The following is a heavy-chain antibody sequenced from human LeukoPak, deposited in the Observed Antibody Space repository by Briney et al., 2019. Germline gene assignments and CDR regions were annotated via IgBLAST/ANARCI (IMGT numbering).Heavy chain of an antibody. CDR3: AGGYSYGPFDY. Sequence: SETLSLTCTVSGGSISSYYWSCIRQPPGKGLEWIGYIYYSGSTNYNPSLKSRVTISVDTSKNQFSLKLSSVTAADTAVYYCAGGYSYGPFDYWGQGTLVTVSS. CDR2: IYYSGST. J-gene: IGHJ4*02. V-gene: IGHV4-59*01. CDR1: GGSISSYY. D-gene: IGHD5-18*01.